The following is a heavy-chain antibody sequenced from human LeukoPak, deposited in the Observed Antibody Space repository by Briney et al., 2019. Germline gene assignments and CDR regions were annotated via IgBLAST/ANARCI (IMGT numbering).Heavy chain of an antibody. CDR2: INPNSGGT. CDR1: GYTFTSYY. D-gene: IGHD6-13*01. J-gene: IGHJ5*02. Sequence: ASVKVSCKASGYTFTSYYMHWVRQAPGQGLEWMGWINPNSGGTNYAQKFQGRVTMTRDTSISTAYMELSRLRSDDTAVYYCAREGPYSSSWYYGVKNWFDPWGQGTLVTVSS. V-gene: IGHV1-2*02. CDR3: AREGPYSSSWYYGVKNWFDP.